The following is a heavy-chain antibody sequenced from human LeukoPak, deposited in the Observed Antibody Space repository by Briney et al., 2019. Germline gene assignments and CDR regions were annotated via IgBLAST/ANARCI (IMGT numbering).Heavy chain of an antibody. CDR2: INWNGGST. V-gene: IGHV3-20*04. CDR3: ARDIFRGYSIQGLSHAFDI. CDR1: GFTFDDYG. D-gene: IGHD3-22*01. Sequence: PGGSLRLSCAASGFTFDDYGMSWVRQAPGKGLEWVSGINWNGGSTGYADSVKGRFTISRDNAKNSLYLQMNSLRAEDTALYYCARDIFRGYSIQGLSHAFDIWGQGTMVTVSS. J-gene: IGHJ3*02.